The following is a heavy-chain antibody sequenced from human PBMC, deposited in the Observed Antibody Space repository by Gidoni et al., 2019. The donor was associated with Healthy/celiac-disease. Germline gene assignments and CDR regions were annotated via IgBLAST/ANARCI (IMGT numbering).Heavy chain of an antibody. CDR1: GGSFSGYY. CDR2: INHSGST. D-gene: IGHD2-2*01. CDR3: ARVVPAANPYYDY. Sequence: QVQLQQWGAGLLKPSETLSLTRAVSGGSFSGYYWSWIRQPPGKGLEWIGEINHSGSTNYNPSLKSRVTISVDTSKNQFSLKLSSVTAADTAVYYCARVVPAANPYYDYWGQGTLVTVSS. V-gene: IGHV4-34*01. J-gene: IGHJ4*02.